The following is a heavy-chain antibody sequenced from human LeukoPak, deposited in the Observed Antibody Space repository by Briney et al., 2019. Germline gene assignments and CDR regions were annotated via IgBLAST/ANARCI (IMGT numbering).Heavy chain of an antibody. CDR3: ARLPHVDTAT. CDR2: INANSGVT. J-gene: IGHJ4*02. CDR1: GYSFTDYY. V-gene: IGHV1-2*06. Sequence: ASVKVSCKASGYSFTDYYMHWVRQAPGQGLEWVGRINANSGVTNYEQKFQGRVTMTRDPSISTGYMELSGLTSDDTAVYYCARLPHVDTATWGQGTLVTVSS. D-gene: IGHD5-18*01.